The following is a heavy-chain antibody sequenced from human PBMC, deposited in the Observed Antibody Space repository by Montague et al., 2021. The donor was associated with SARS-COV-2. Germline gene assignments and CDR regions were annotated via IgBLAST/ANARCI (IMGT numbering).Heavy chain of an antibody. V-gene: IGHV4-61*02. CDR3: ARADFWSGDYYFDY. CDR2: INTSGST. Sequence: TLSLTCTVSGGSISGGSYYWSWIRQPAGKELEWIGRINTSGSTNYNPSLKSRVTIAVDTSKNQFSLKLSSVTAADTAVYYCARADFWSGDYYFDYWGQGTLVTVSS. CDR1: GGSISGGSYY. D-gene: IGHD3-3*01. J-gene: IGHJ4*02.